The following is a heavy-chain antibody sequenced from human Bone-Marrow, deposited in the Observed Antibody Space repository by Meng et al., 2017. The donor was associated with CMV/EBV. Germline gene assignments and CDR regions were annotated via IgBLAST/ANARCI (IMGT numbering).Heavy chain of an antibody. D-gene: IGHD2-15*01. Sequence: GGSLRLSCAASGFTFSGSAMHWVRQASGKGLEWVGRIRSKANSYATAYAASVKGRFTISRDNSKNSLYLQMNSLRAEDTALYHCARRRLGVVLGGAFDIWGQGPMVTVSS. CDR2: IRSKANSYAT. J-gene: IGHJ3*02. V-gene: IGHV3-73*01. CDR1: GFTFSGSA. CDR3: ARRRLGVVLGGAFDI.